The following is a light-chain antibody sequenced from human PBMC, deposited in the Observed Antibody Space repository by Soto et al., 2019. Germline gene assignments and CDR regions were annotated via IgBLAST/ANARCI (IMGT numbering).Light chain of an antibody. CDR3: QQYDNLPLT. V-gene: IGKV1-33*01. Sequence: DIQLTQSPSSLSASVEDRFTITSQASQDISNYLNWYQQKPGKAPKLLIYDASNLETGVPSRFSGSGSGTDFTFTISSLQPEDIATYYCQQYDNLPLTFGGGTKVDIK. CDR2: DAS. CDR1: QDISNY. J-gene: IGKJ4*01.